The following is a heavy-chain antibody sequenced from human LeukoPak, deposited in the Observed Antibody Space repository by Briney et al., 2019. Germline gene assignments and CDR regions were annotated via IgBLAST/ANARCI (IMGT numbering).Heavy chain of an antibody. Sequence: PSETLSLTCTVSGGSISSYYWSWIRQPPGKGLEWIGYIYYSGSTDYNPFLKSRVTISVDTSKNQFSLKLSSVTAADTAVYYCAREGVTKYYFDYWGQGTLVTVSS. CDR2: IYYSGST. CDR3: AREGVTKYYFDY. J-gene: IGHJ4*02. CDR1: GGSISSYY. V-gene: IGHV4-59*01. D-gene: IGHD4-11*01.